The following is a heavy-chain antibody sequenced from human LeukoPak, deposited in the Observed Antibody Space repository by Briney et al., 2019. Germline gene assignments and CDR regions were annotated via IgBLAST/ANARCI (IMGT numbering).Heavy chain of an antibody. V-gene: IGHV4-34*01. CDR3: ARMTEEKYYDFWSGYYFVDY. J-gene: IGHJ4*02. CDR2: INHSGST. CDR1: GGSFSGYY. D-gene: IGHD3-3*01. Sequence: ASETLSLTCAVYGGSFSGYYWSWIRQPPGKGLEWIGEINHSGSTNYNPSLKSRVTISVDTSKNQFSLKLSSVTAADTAVYYCARMTEEKYYDFWSGYYFVDYWGQGTLVTVSS.